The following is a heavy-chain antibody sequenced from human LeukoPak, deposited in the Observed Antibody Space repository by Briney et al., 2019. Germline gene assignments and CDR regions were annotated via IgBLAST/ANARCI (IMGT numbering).Heavy chain of an antibody. Sequence: SETLSLTCTVSGGSISSSSYYWGWIRQPPGKGLEWIGEINHSGSTNYNPSLKSRVTISVDTSKNQFSLKLSSVTAADTAVYYCARLFVHASQRYSGSYVARYFDYWGQGTLVTVSS. CDR3: ARLFVHASQRYSGSYVARYFDY. V-gene: IGHV4-39*07. J-gene: IGHJ4*02. CDR1: GGSISSSSYY. D-gene: IGHD1-26*01. CDR2: INHSGST.